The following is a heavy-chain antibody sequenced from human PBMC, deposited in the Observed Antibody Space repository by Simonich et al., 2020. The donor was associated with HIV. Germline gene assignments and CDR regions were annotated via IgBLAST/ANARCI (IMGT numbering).Heavy chain of an antibody. J-gene: IGHJ4*02. CDR3: ASDGTTVAAFDY. CDR2: TNTNPGNQ. D-gene: IGHD4-4*01. CDR1: GYTFTTYA. V-gene: IGHV7-4-1*02. Sequence: QVQLVQSGSELKKPGASVKVSCKASGYTFTTYAMNWVRQAPGQGLEWMGCTNTNPGNQTEAKRSTGRFVFSLATSVSTAYLQISSLKSEDTAVYYCASDGTTVAAFDYWGQGTLVTVSS.